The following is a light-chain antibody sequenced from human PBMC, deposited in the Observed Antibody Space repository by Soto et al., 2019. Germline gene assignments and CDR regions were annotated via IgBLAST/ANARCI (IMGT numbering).Light chain of an antibody. V-gene: IGKV3-20*01. CDR1: QSVSSSY. Sequence: EIVLTQSQGTLSLSPGERATLSCRASQSVSSSYLAWYQQKPGQAPRLLIYGASSRATGIPDRFSGSWSGTDFFIPISSLEHEDFAVYYCQQFGSSPLFTFGPGTKVDV. J-gene: IGKJ3*01. CDR3: QQFGSSPLFT. CDR2: GAS.